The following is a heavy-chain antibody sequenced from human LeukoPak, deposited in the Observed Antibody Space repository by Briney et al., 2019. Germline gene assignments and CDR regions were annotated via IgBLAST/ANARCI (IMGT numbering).Heavy chain of an antibody. D-gene: IGHD6-13*01. Sequence: SETLSLTCAVYGGSFSGYYWSWIRQPPGKGLEWIGEINHSGSTNYNPSLKSRVTISVDTSKNQFSLKLSSVTAADTAVYYCARGGDSSSWDFDYWGQGTLVTVSS. V-gene: IGHV4-34*01. CDR2: INHSGST. CDR1: GGSFSGYY. CDR3: ARGGDSSSWDFDY. J-gene: IGHJ4*02.